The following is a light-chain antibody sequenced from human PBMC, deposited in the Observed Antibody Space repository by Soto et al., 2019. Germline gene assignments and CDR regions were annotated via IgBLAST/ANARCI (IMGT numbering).Light chain of an antibody. CDR2: DVS. CDR1: QNIRNW. J-gene: IGKJ1*01. Sequence: DIQMTQSPSTLSASIGDRVTITCRASQNIRNWLAWYQQKPGKAPKLLIYDVSSLESGVPPRFSGSGSGTDFTLTISGLQPDDFATYYCQQYDSYWTFGQGTKVDI. CDR3: QQYDSYWT. V-gene: IGKV1-5*01.